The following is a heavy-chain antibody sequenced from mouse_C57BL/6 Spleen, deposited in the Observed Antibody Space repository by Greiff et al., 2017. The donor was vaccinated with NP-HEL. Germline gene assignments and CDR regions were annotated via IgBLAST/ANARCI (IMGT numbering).Heavy chain of an antibody. V-gene: IGHV5-4*01. J-gene: IGHJ3*01. Sequence: EVLLQQSGAGLVKPGASVKLSCAASGFTFSSYSMPWVRQRPEKGLEWVATISDGGGYTNYPENVKGRVTITRDKANNNYYLQLSHLTSEDTAVYYCARDRYSSYGEGEFAYWGQGTPVTVSA. CDR1: GFTFSSYS. D-gene: IGHD1-1*01. CDR3: ARDRYSSYGEGEFAY. CDR2: ISDGGGYT.